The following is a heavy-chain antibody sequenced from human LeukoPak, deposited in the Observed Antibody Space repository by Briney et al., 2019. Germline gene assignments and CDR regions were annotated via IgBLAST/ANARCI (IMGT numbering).Heavy chain of an antibody. CDR2: IYSGGST. D-gene: IGHD3-10*01. J-gene: IGHJ4*02. V-gene: IGHV3-66*01. Sequence: GGSLRLSCAASGFTVSSNYMSWVRQAPGKGLEWVSVIYSGGSTYYADSVKGRFTISRDNSKNTLYLQMNSLRAEDTAVYYCARSGKYYYGSGSYYRFDYWGQGTLVTVSS. CDR1: GFTVSSNY. CDR3: ARSGKYYYGSGSYYRFDY.